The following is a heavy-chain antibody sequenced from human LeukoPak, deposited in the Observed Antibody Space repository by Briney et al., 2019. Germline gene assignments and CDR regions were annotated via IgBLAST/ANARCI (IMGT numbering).Heavy chain of an antibody. V-gene: IGHV3-49*04. CDR1: GFTFGDYS. Sequence: GGSLRLSCTASGFTFGDYSMSWVRQAPGKRLEWVGFIRSKAYGGTTEYAASVKGRFTISRDDSKSIAYLQMNSLKTEDTAVYYCTRISTSGYYFDYWGQGTLVTVSS. D-gene: IGHD2-2*01. CDR3: TRISTSGYYFDY. J-gene: IGHJ4*02. CDR2: IRSKAYGGTT.